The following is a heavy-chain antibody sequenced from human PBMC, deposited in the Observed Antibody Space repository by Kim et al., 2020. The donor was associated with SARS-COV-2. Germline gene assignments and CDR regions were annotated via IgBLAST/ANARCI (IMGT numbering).Heavy chain of an antibody. D-gene: IGHD3-10*01. CDR1: GYTFIDNY. Sequence: ASVKVSCKTAGYTFIDNYMHWVRQAPGQGLEWMGWIDPKSGDTYYAPNFQDRVTMTRDTSITTAYMELSGLRVDDTAIYYCATLYGSGTADYWGLGTLVTVSS. V-gene: IGHV1-2*02. CDR2: IDPKSGDT. J-gene: IGHJ4*02. CDR3: ATLYGSGTADY.